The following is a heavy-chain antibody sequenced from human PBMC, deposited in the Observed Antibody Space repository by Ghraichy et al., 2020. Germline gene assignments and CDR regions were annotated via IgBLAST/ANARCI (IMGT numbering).Heavy chain of an antibody. D-gene: IGHD5-18*01. CDR2: INWNGGST. CDR3: ARDTAMVTSSVPPYYYYGMDV. V-gene: IGHV3-20*04. Sequence: GGSLRLSCAASGFTFDDYGMSWVRQAPGKGLEWVSGINWNGGSTGYADSVKGRFTISRDNAKNSLYLQMNSLRAEDTALYYCARDTAMVTSSVPPYYYYGMDVWGQGTTVTVSS. J-gene: IGHJ6*02. CDR1: GFTFDDYG.